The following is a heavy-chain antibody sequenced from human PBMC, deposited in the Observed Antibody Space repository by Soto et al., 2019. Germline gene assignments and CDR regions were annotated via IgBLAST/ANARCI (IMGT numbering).Heavy chain of an antibody. CDR3: ATKGPTTTFDHQISYIYMDV. D-gene: IGHD3-16*01. Sequence: QVQLEQSGAEVKKPGSSVKVSCTASGGAFSSYSINWVRQAPGQGLEWVGRIIPILGVTNYAQKFLDRVTLSADKSTSTAYMELSSLRSDDTAVYYCATKGPTTTFDHQISYIYMDVWGKGATVTVSS. J-gene: IGHJ6*03. CDR1: GGAFSSYS. V-gene: IGHV1-69*02. CDR2: IIPILGVT.